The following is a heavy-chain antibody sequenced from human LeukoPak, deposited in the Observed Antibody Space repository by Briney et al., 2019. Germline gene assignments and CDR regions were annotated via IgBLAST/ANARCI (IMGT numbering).Heavy chain of an antibody. Sequence: ASVKVSCKASGYTFTSYGISWVRQAPGQGLEWMGWISAYNGNTNYAQKLQGRATMTTDTSTSTAYMELRSLRSDDTAVYYCARTYNWNYRRGNWFDPWGQGTLVTVSS. D-gene: IGHD1-7*01. CDR2: ISAYNGNT. J-gene: IGHJ5*02. CDR3: ARTYNWNYRRGNWFDP. V-gene: IGHV1-18*01. CDR1: GYTFTSYG.